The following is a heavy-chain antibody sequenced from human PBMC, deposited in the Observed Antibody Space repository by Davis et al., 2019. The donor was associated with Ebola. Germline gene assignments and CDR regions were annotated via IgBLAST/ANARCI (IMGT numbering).Heavy chain of an antibody. CDR3: ARTDRVCSGGRCYSGDDFDY. J-gene: IGHJ4*02. V-gene: IGHV4-59*01. CDR1: GGSISTYY. CDR2: VFHTGTT. Sequence: SETLSLTCTVSGGSISTYYWSWIRQSPGKGLEWIGYVFHTGTTNYNPSLKSRVTISLDMSKNQFSLKLSSVTAADTAVYYCARTDRVCSGGRCYSGDDFDYWGQGTLVTVSS. D-gene: IGHD2-15*01.